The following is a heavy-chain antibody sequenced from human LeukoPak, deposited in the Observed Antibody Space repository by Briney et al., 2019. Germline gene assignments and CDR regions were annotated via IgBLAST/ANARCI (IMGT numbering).Heavy chain of an antibody. CDR1: GGSISGGSYF. Sequence: SSETLSLTCTVSGGSISGGSYFWSWIRQPAGEGLEWIGRIYSSGSTYCNPSLESRVTMSVDTSKNQFSLRLSSVTAADTAVYYCARVEHGDHPLGDYWGQGTLVTVSS. V-gene: IGHV4-61*02. CDR2: IYSSGST. D-gene: IGHD4-17*01. CDR3: ARVEHGDHPLGDY. J-gene: IGHJ4*02.